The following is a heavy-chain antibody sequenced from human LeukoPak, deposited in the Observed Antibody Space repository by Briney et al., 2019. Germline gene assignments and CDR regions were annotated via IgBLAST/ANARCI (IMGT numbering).Heavy chain of an antibody. CDR2: ISGSGGST. J-gene: IGHJ4*02. D-gene: IGHD5-18*01. Sequence: PGGSLRLSCAASGVTFSSYAMSWVRQAPGKGLEWVSGISGSGGSTYYADSVKGRFTISRDNSKNTLYLQMNSLRAEDTAVYYCAKGRGYSYGNGYFDSWGQGTLVTVSS. V-gene: IGHV3-23*01. CDR3: AKGRGYSYGNGYFDS. CDR1: GVTFSSYA.